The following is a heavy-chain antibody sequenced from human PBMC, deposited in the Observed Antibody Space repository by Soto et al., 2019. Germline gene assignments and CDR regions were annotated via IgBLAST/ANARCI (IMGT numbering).Heavy chain of an antibody. CDR2: ISFDASEK. D-gene: IGHD5-12*01. J-gene: IGHJ1*01. CDR1: GFRFSGFG. V-gene: IGHV3-30*04. Sequence: VQLVESGGGVVQPGASLTLSCAASGFRFSGFGMHWVRQAPGKGLEWVAVISFDASEKFYVDSVKGRFSISRDDSHSKVCLQMNSLRREDTGVYYCARDLGGYVHLWDKSNYWGQGTLVNVS. CDR3: ARDLGGYVHLWDKSNY.